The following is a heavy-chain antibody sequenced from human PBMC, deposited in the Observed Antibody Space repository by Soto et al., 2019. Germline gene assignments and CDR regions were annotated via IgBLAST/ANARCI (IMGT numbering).Heavy chain of an antibody. D-gene: IGHD6-6*01. CDR1: GFTFSSYA. V-gene: IGHV3-23*01. J-gene: IGHJ3*02. CDR2: ISGSGGNT. Sequence: GGSLRLSCAASGFTFSSYAMSWVRQAPGKGLEWVSAISGSGGNTYYGDSVKGRFTISRDNSKNTLYLQMNSLRAEDTAVYYCAKDLRASSSSPSDAFDIWGQGTMVTVSS. CDR3: AKDLRASSSSPSDAFDI.